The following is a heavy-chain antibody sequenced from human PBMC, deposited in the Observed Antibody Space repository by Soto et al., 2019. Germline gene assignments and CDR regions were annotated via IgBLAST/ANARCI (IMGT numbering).Heavy chain of an antibody. CDR3: ARESILAAAGRWFDP. CDR2: INPNSGGT. D-gene: IGHD6-13*01. CDR1: GYTFTGYY. V-gene: IGHV1-2*02. J-gene: IGHJ5*02. Sequence: GASVKVSCKASGYTFTGYYMHWVRQAPGQGLEWMGWINPNSGGTNYAQKFQGRVTMTRDTSISTAYMELSRLRSDDTAVYYCARESILAAAGRWFDPWGQGTLVTSPQ.